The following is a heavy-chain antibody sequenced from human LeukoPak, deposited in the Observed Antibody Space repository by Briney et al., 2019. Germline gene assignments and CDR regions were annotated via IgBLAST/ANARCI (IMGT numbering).Heavy chain of an antibody. V-gene: IGHV4-59*08. D-gene: IGHD3-16*01. CDR2: IYYSGST. CDR1: GGSISSYY. CDR3: ARKPAGRGRFDY. Sequence: SETPSLTCTVSGGSISSYYWTWIRQPPGKGLEWIGYIYYSGSTNYNPSLKSRVTISVDTSKNQFSLKLTSVTAADTAVYYCARKPAGRGRFDYWGQGTLVTVSS. J-gene: IGHJ4*02.